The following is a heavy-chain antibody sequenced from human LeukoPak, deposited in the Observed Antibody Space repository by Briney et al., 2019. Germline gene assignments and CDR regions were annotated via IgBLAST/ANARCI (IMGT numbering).Heavy chain of an antibody. CDR3: AREEIDCSSTSCYGRGFDP. V-gene: IGHV1-18*01. D-gene: IGHD2-2*01. Sequence: ASVNVSCKASGYDFSSYGISWVRQAPGQGLQWMGWISVYNGKTNYGPLQGRVTMTTDTSTGTAYMELSRLRSDDTAVYYCAREEIDCSSTSCYGRGFDPWGQGTLVTVSS. CDR2: ISVYNGKT. J-gene: IGHJ5*02. CDR1: GYDFSSYG.